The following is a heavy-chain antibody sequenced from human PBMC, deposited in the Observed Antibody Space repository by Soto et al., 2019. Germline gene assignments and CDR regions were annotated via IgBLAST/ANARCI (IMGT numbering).Heavy chain of an antibody. V-gene: IGHV2-5*01. D-gene: IGHD6-19*01. CDR2: IYWNDDK. CDR3: AHIVVAGLGYYFDY. J-gene: IGHJ4*02. Sequence: QIILKESGPTLVQRTQTLTLTCTFSGFSLSSTRMAVGWIRQPPGKALEWLALIYWNDDKRYSSFLKSRLTITKDTSKNPVALTASNMDPVDTSRYYCAHIVVAGLGYYFDYWGQGTLVTVSS. CDR1: GFSLSSTRMA.